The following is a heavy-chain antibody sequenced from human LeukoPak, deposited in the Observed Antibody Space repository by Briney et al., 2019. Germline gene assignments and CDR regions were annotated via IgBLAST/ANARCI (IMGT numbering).Heavy chain of an antibody. J-gene: IGHJ4*02. Sequence: GGSLRLSCAASGFTFSSYSMNWVRQAPGKGLEWVSSISSSSSSIYYADSVKGQFTISRDNAKNSLYLQMNSLRAGDTAVYYCARDPPPVTAGYYFDYWGQGTLVTVSS. CDR3: ARDPPPVTAGYYFDY. CDR2: ISSSSSSI. CDR1: GFTFSSYS. D-gene: IGHD2-21*02. V-gene: IGHV3-21*01.